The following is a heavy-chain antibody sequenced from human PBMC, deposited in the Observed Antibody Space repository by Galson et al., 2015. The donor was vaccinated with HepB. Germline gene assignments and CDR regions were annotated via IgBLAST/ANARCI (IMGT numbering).Heavy chain of an antibody. CDR3: ARESRITTVTPFLLNNWFDP. J-gene: IGHJ5*02. CDR1: GFTFSSYA. D-gene: IGHD4-11*01. V-gene: IGHV3-30-3*01. CDR2: ISYDGSNK. Sequence: SLRLSCAASGFTFSSYAMHWVRQAPGKGLEWVAVISYDGSNKYYADSVKGRFTISRDNSKNTLYLQMNSLRAEDTAVYYCARESRITTVTPFLLNNWFDPWGQGTLVTVSS.